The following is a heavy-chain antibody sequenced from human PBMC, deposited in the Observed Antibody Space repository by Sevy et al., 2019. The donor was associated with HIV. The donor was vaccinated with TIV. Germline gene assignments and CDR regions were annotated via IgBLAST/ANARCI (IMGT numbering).Heavy chain of an antibody. V-gene: IGHV4-34*01. CDR2: INHSGST. Sequence: SETLSLTCAVYGGSFSGYYWSWIRRPPGKGLEWIGEINHSGSTNYNPSLKSRVTISVDTSKNQFSLKLSSVTAADTAVYYCARGVRDTLRGSIAARRGEFDYWGQGTLVTVSS. D-gene: IGHD6-6*01. J-gene: IGHJ4*02. CDR1: GGSFSGYY. CDR3: ARGVRDTLRGSIAARRGEFDY.